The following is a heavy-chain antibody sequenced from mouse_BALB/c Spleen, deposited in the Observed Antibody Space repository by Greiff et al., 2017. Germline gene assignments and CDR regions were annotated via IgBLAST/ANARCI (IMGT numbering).Heavy chain of an antibody. CDR2: IWAGGST. D-gene: IGHD2-14*01. CDR3: AREDRYDRGPWFAY. CDR1: GFSLTSYG. V-gene: IGHV2-9*02. Sequence: QVQLQQSGPGLVAPSQSLSITCTVSGFSLTSYGVHWVRQPPGKGLEWLGVIWAGGSTNYNSALMSRLSISKDNSKSQVFLKMNSLQTDDTAMYYCAREDRYDRGPWFAYWGQGTLVTVSA. J-gene: IGHJ3*01.